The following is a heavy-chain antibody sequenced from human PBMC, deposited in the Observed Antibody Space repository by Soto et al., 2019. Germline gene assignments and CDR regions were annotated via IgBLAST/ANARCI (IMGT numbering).Heavy chain of an antibody. CDR3: ARGPPENDYGGNPEGENYFDY. J-gene: IGHJ4*02. Sequence: GGSLRLSCAASGFTFSSYWMHWVRQAPGKGLVWVSRINSDGSSTSYADSVKGRFTISRDNAKNTLYLQMNSLRAEDTAVYYCARGPPENDYGGNPEGENYFDYWGQGTLVTVSS. CDR1: GFTFSSYW. D-gene: IGHD4-17*01. CDR2: INSDGSST. V-gene: IGHV3-74*01.